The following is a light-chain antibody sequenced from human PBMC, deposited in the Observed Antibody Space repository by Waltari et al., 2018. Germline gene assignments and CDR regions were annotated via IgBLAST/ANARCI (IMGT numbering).Light chain of an antibody. CDR2: SND. CDR1: SSNIGSNI. Sequence: QSVLTQPPSASGTPGQRVTISCSGGSSNIGSNIVNWYKQVPGTTPQLLIYSNDPRPSGVPDLCSGSKSGTAASLAISGLQSDDEADYYCAAWDDSLHAVLFGGGTKLTAL. J-gene: IGLJ2*01. V-gene: IGLV1-44*01. CDR3: AAWDDSLHAVL.